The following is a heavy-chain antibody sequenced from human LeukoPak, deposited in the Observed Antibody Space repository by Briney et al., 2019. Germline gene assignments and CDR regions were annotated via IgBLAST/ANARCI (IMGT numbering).Heavy chain of an antibody. CDR1: GFTFNSYG. Sequence: PGGSLRLSCAASGFTFNSYGMHWVRPAPGKGLEWVAFIRYDGVNKYYADSVKGRFTISRDNSKNTLYLQMNSLRAEDTAVYYCAKGALDIVVVPAAIDLYLWFDPWGQGTLVTVSS. CDR2: IRYDGVNK. D-gene: IGHD2-2*03. V-gene: IGHV3-30*02. CDR3: AKGALDIVVVPAAIDLYLWFDP. J-gene: IGHJ5*02.